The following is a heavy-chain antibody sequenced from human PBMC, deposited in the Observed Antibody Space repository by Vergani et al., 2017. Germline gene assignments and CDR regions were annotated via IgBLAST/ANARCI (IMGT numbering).Heavy chain of an antibody. J-gene: IGHJ6*02. Sequence: QVQLVQSGAEVKKPGSSVKGSCKASGGTFSSYAISWVRQAPGQGLEWMGRIIPIFGAANYAQKFQGRVTITADESTSTAYMERSSLRAEDTAVYYCARITSRYASVSIYYYGMDVGGQGTTVTVSS. CDR3: ARITSRYASVSIYYYGMDV. D-gene: IGHD3-10*01. V-gene: IGHV1-69*18. CDR1: GGTFSSYA. CDR2: IIPIFGAA.